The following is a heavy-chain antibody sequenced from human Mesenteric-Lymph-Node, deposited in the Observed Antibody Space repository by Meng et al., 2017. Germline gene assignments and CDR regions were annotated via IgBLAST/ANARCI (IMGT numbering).Heavy chain of an antibody. D-gene: IGHD6-6*01. CDR2: INPNSGGT. V-gene: IGHV1-2*06. CDR3: ASPFGYSSSSFDY. Sequence: QWLRVGAEVKKPGASVKVSCKASGYTFTGYYMHWVRQAPGQGLEWMGRINPNSGGTNYAQKFQGRVTMTRDTSISTAYMELSRLRSDDTAVYYCASPFGYSSSSFDYWGQGTLVTVSS. J-gene: IGHJ4*02. CDR1: GYTFTGYY.